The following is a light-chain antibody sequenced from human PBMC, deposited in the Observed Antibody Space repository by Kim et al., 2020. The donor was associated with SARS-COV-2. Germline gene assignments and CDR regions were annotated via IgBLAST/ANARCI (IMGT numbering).Light chain of an antibody. Sequence: QSALTQPASVSGSPGQSITISCIGTSSDVGGYNYVSWYQQHPGKAPKVLIYDVSKRPSGVSDHFSASKSANTVSLTISGLQAEDEAHYYCSSYTSSSTLIFGGGTQLTVL. CDR3: SSYTSSSTLI. V-gene: IGLV2-14*03. CDR1: SSDVGGYNY. J-gene: IGLJ2*01. CDR2: DVS.